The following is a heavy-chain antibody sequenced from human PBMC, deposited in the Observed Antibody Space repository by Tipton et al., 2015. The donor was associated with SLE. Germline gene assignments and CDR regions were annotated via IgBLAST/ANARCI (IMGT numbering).Heavy chain of an antibody. CDR1: GGYISSSSYY. CDR3: ARDKVVPAAKHYMDV. J-gene: IGHJ6*03. Sequence: TLSLTCTVSGGYISSSSYYWGWIRQPPGKGLEWIGSIYYSGSTYYNPSLKSRVTISVDTSKNQFSLKLSSVTAADTAVYYCARDKVVPAAKHYMDVWGKGTTVTVSS. V-gene: IGHV4-39*07. D-gene: IGHD2-2*01. CDR2: IYYSGST.